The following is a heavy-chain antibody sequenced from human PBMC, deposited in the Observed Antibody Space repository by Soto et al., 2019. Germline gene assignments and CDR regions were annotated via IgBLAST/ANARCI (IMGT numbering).Heavy chain of an antibody. CDR1: GFTFRSYE. Sequence: GGSLRLSCAASGFTFRSYEMNWVRQAPGKGLEWVSYISSSGDTIYYADSVKGRFTISRDNAKNSLYLQMNSLRAEDTAVYYCARAYYYESSGYEYYFDYWGQGTLITVSS. J-gene: IGHJ4*02. D-gene: IGHD3-22*01. CDR2: ISSSGDTI. V-gene: IGHV3-48*03. CDR3: ARAYYYESSGYEYYFDY.